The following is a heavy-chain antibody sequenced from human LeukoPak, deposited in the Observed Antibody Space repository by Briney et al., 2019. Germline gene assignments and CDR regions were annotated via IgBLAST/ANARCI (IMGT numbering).Heavy chain of an antibody. D-gene: IGHD6-19*01. CDR2: FDPEDGET. CDR1: GYTLTELS. CDR3: ATGYSSGWYYYYGMDV. J-gene: IGHJ6*02. V-gene: IGHV1-24*01. Sequence: ASVKGSCKVSGYTLTELSMHWVRQAPGKGLEWMGGFDPEDGETIYAQKFQGRVTMTEDTSTDTAYMELSSLRSEDTAVYYCATGYSSGWYYYYGMDVWGQGTTVTVSS.